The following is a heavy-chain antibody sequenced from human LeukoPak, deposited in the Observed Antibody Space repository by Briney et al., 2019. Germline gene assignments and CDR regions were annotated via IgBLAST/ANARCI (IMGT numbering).Heavy chain of an antibody. D-gene: IGHD2-15*01. Sequence: ASVKVSCKASGYTFCSYDINWVRQATGQGLEWMGWMNPNSGNTGYTQKFQDRVTMTRDSSISTAYMELSSLRSEDTAVYYCARTLRRHCSGGSCYSPHLDYWGQGTLVTVSS. CDR2: MNPNSGNT. J-gene: IGHJ4*02. CDR3: ARTLRRHCSGGSCYSPHLDY. V-gene: IGHV1-8*01. CDR1: GYTFCSYD.